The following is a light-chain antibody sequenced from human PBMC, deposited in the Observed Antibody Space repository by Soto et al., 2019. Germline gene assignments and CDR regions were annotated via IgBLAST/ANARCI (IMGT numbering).Light chain of an antibody. CDR3: QQYSSSPPIT. J-gene: IGKJ5*01. CDR2: DTS. V-gene: IGKV3-15*01. CDR1: QSVSSN. Sequence: EIVMTQSPATLSVSPGERATLSCRASQSVSSNLAWYQQKPGQAPRLLIYDTSTRATGIPARFSGSGSETDFTLTISRLEPEDFAVYYCQQYSSSPPITFGQGTRLEI.